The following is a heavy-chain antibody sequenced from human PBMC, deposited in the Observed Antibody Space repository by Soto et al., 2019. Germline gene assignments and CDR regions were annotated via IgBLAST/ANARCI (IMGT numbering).Heavy chain of an antibody. CDR2: IKSKTDGGTT. J-gene: IGHJ6*02. CDR3: TTESNTAMVDYYYYGMDV. V-gene: IGHV3-15*07. D-gene: IGHD5-18*01. Sequence: GGSLRLSCAASGFTFSNAWMNWVRQAPGKGLEWVGRIKSKTDGGTTDYAAPVKGRFTISRDDSKNTLYLQMNSLKTEDTAVYYCTTESNTAMVDYYYYGMDVWGQGTTVTVSS. CDR1: GFTFSNAW.